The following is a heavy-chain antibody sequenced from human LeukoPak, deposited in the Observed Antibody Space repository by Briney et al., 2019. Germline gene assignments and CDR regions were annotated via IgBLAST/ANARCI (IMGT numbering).Heavy chain of an antibody. CDR2: ISGSGSST. J-gene: IGHJ3*02. Sequence: GGSLRLSCVACGFTFSSYAMSWVRQAPGKGLEWVAGISGSGSSTYYAGSVKGRFTISRDNSKNTLYLPMNSLRADDTAVYYCAKGRHYSGSYDAFDIWGQGTMVTVSS. CDR3: AKGRHYSGSYDAFDI. V-gene: IGHV3-23*01. D-gene: IGHD1-26*01. CDR1: GFTFSSYA.